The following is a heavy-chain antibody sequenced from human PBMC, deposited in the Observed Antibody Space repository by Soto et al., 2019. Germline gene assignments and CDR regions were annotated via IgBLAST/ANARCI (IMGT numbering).Heavy chain of an antibody. J-gene: IGHJ4*02. D-gene: IGHD4-17*01. CDR3: ARDLERSRARTVTTPQY. CDR1: GFTFSSYG. V-gene: IGHV3-23*01. CDR2: VSGSVGTT. Sequence: GGSLRLSCAASGFTFSSYGMSWVRQAPGKGQEWVSVVSGSVGTTYYAVSVKGRFTISRDNSQNTLYLQMNSLRAEDTAVYYCARDLERSRARTVTTPQYWGQGTLVTVSS.